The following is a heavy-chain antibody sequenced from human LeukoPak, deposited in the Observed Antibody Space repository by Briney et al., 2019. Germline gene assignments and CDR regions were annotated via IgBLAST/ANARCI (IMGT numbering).Heavy chain of an antibody. CDR1: GFTFSSYG. V-gene: IGHV3-30*02. D-gene: IGHD2-8*02. Sequence: GGSLRLSCAASGFTFSSYGMHWVRQAPGKGLEWVAFIRYDGSNKYYADSVKGRFTISRDNSKNTLYLQMNSLRAEDTAVYYCAKVQVTGSDDFYYGMDVWGQGTTVTVSS. J-gene: IGHJ6*02. CDR3: AKVQVTGSDDFYYGMDV. CDR2: IRYDGSNK.